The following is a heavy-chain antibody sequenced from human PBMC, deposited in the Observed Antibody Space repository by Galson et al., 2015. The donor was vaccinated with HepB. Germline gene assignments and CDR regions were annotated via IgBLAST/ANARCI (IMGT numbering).Heavy chain of an antibody. V-gene: IGHV3-11*06. CDR1: GFTFSDYY. D-gene: IGHD3-3*01. J-gene: IGHJ4*02. Sequence: SLRLSCAASGFTFSDYYMSWIRQAPGKGLEWVSYISGSSSYTNYADSVKGRFTISRDNAKNSLYLQMNSLRAEDTAVYYCARDGLRGYDFIDYWGQGTLVTVSS. CDR3: ARDGLRGYDFIDY. CDR2: ISGSSSYT.